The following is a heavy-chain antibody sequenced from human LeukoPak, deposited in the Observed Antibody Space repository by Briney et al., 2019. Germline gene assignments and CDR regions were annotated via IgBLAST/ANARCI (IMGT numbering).Heavy chain of an antibody. V-gene: IGHV3-7*01. J-gene: IGHJ4*02. Sequence: GGSLRLSCAASGFTFSSYWMSWVRQTPGKGLEWVANIKQDGSEKYYVDSVKGRFTISRDNAKNSLYLQMNSLRAEDTAVYYCARAGFWSGLIGYFDYWGQGTLVTVSS. D-gene: IGHD3-3*01. CDR3: ARAGFWSGLIGYFDY. CDR1: GFTFSSYW. CDR2: IKQDGSEK.